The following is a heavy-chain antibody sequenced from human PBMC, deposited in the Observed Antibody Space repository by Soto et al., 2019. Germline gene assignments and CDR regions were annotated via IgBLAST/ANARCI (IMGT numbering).Heavy chain of an antibody. CDR1: GYTFTSYA. J-gene: IGHJ3*02. CDR2: INAGNGNT. D-gene: IGHD3-3*01. Sequence: ASVKVSCKASGYTFTSYAMHWVRQAPGQRLEWMGWINAGNGNTKYSQKFQGRVTITRDTSASTAYMELSSLRSEDTAVYYCASIPEDDFWSGYYQDAFDIWGQGTMVTVSS. V-gene: IGHV1-3*01. CDR3: ASIPEDDFWSGYYQDAFDI.